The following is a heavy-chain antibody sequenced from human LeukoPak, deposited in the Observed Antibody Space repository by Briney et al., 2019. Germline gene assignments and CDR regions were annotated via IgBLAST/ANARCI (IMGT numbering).Heavy chain of an antibody. CDR2: THTSGST. CDR1: GGSIGNYY. J-gene: IGHJ4*02. D-gene: IGHD2-2*03. Sequence: PSETLTLTCTVSGGSIGNYYWGWIRQPAGKGLEWIGRTHTSGSTNYNPSLKSRVTMSVDTSKNQFSLKLTSVTAADTAVYYCARGRWKTGMDSPYYFDYWGQGTLVTVSS. V-gene: IGHV4-4*07. CDR3: ARGRWKTGMDSPYYFDY.